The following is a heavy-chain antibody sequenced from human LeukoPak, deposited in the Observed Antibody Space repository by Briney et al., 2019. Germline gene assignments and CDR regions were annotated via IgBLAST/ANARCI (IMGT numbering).Heavy chain of an antibody. CDR3: ARDRRGEKGFDV. J-gene: IGHJ3*01. CDR1: GISVSNDY. Sequence: QPGGSLRLSCAASGISVSNDYMSWVRQAPGKGLEWVSAIYADGYTRDAASVKGRFSISRHNSKNTVYLQMDNLRPEDTAVYYCARDRRGEKGFDVWGPGTWSPSLQ. CDR2: IYADGYT. V-gene: IGHV3-53*04.